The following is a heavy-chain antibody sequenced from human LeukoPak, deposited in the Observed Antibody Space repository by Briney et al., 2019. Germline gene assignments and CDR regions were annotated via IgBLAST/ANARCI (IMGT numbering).Heavy chain of an antibody. CDR3: AKDGYNYDSSGHFDY. D-gene: IGHD3-22*01. Sequence: GGSLRLSCAASGFTFSLFAMHWVRQAPGKGLEWVSAISGSGGATYHADADSVKGRFTISRDDSKNALYLEINNLRAEDTAVYYCAKDGYNYDSSGHFDYWGQGTLVTVSS. V-gene: IGHV3-23*01. J-gene: IGHJ4*02. CDR2: ISGSGGAT. CDR1: GFTFSLFA.